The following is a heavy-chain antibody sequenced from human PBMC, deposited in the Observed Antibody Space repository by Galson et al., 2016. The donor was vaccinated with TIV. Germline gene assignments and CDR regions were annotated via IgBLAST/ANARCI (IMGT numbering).Heavy chain of an antibody. CDR3: ARAKTMLVADYYYGMDV. J-gene: IGHJ6*02. Sequence: SLRLSCASSGLSVSSNYMTWVRQAPGKGLEWVSLISDGGKTYYSDSVRGRFTVSRDNSKNTLYLQMSGLRADDTAVYYCARAKTMLVADYYYGMDVWGQGTTVTVSS. V-gene: IGHV3-66*02. CDR1: GLSVSSNY. CDR2: ISDGGKT. D-gene: IGHD3-10*02.